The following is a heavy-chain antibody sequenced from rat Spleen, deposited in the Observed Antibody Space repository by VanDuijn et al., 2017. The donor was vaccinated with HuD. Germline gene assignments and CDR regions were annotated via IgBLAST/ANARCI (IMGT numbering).Heavy chain of an antibody. Sequence: RWNWIRKFPGNKLEWMGYINSAGSTNYNPSLKSRISITRDTSKNQFFLQVNSVTTEDTATYYCARGVMDAWGQGASVTVSS. CDR1: R. J-gene: IGHJ4*01. CDR2: INSAGST. V-gene: IGHV3-3*01. CDR3: ARGVMDA.